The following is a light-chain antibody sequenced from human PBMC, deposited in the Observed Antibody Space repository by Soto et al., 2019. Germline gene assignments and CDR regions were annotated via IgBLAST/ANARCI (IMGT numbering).Light chain of an antibody. CDR3: QGWDSSPHQLYV. CDR2: DDS. J-gene: IGLJ1*01. V-gene: IGLV3-21*02. CDR1: AIASKG. Sequence: SYELTQPPSVSVAPGQTARITCGGDAIASKGVHGYHQNPCQAPGVVVHDDSARPSRIPERFSGSISSNTATLTIRRVEAGDEADYYCQGWDSSPHQLYVSGPGTKVTVL.